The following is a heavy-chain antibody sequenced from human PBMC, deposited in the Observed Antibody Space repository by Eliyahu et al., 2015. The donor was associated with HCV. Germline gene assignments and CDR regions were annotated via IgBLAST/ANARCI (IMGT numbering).Heavy chain of an antibody. Sequence: EVQLVESGGGLVQPGGSLRLSCAASGFTVSSNYMXWVRQAPGKGLEWVSVIYSGGSTYYADSVKGRFTISRDNSKNTLYLQMNSLRAEDTAVYYCARLPRSGWYEDVQHWGQGTLVTVSS. J-gene: IGHJ1*01. V-gene: IGHV3-66*04. CDR2: IYSGGST. CDR1: GFTVSSNY. CDR3: ARLPRSGWYEDVQH. D-gene: IGHD6-19*01.